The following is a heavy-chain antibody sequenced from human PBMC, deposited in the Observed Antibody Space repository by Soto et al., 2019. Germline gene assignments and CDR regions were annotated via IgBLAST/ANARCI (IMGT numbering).Heavy chain of an antibody. CDR3: ARHETDIVATMESDP. CDR1: GGSISSSSYY. J-gene: IGHJ5*02. D-gene: IGHD5-12*01. V-gene: IGHV4-39*01. Sequence: QLQLQESGPGLVKPSETLSLTCTVSGGSISSSSYYWGWIRQPPGKGLEWIGSIYYSGSTYYNPSLKSRVTISVDTSKNQFSLKLSSVTAADTAVYYCARHETDIVATMESDPWGQGTLVTVSS. CDR2: IYYSGST.